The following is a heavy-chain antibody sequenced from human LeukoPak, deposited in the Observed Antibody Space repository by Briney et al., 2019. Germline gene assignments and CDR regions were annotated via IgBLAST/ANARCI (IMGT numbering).Heavy chain of an antibody. Sequence: GRSLRLSCAASGFSFRSYAMSWVRQAPGKGLEWVSALSGSGYSTYYTDSVRGRFTISRDNSKNTLYLQMNSLRAEDTAVYYCAKDRGEQMVRGLDSWGQGTLVTVSS. V-gene: IGHV3-23*01. J-gene: IGHJ4*02. CDR2: LSGSGYST. CDR3: AKDRGEQMVRGLDS. CDR1: GFSFRSYA. D-gene: IGHD3-10*01.